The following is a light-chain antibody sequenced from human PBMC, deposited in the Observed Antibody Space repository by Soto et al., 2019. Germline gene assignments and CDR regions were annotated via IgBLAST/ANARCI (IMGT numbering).Light chain of an antibody. V-gene: IGKV1-9*01. CDR2: ATS. Sequence: DIQMTQSPSSLSASVGDRVTITCRASQSISTYLHWYQQKPGTAPKLLIYATSNLQSGVPSRFSGSGSGTEFTLTISSLQPEDFATYYCQQRKDYPLTFGGGTKVDIK. CDR1: QSISTY. J-gene: IGKJ4*01. CDR3: QQRKDYPLT.